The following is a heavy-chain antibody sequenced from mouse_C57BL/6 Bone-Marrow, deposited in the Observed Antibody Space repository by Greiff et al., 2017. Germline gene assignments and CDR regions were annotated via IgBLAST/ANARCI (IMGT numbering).Heavy chain of an antibody. CDR2: FHPYNDDT. D-gene: IGHD2-3*01. J-gene: IGHJ1*03. CDR3: ARRMIYDGYYGYLDV. V-gene: IGHV1-47*01. Sequence: QVQLQQSGAELVKPGASVKMSCKASGYTFTTYPIEWMKQNHGKSLEWIGNFHPYNDDTKYNEKFKGKATLTVEQSSSTVYLELSRLTSDDSAVYSGARRMIYDGYYGYLDVWGTGTTVTVSS. CDR1: GYTFTTYP.